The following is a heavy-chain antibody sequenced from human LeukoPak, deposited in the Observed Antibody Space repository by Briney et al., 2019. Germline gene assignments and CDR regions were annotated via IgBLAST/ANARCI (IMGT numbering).Heavy chain of an antibody. J-gene: IGHJ5*02. CDR2: ISSSSTI. Sequence: PGGSLRLSCAASGFTFSSYSMNWVRQAPGKGLEWVSYISSSSTIYYADSVKGRFTISRDNAKNSLYLQMNSLRAEDTAVYYCAREHYDFWSGRNNWFDPWGQGTRVTVSS. CDR3: AREHYDFWSGRNNWFDP. D-gene: IGHD3-3*01. CDR1: GFTFSSYS. V-gene: IGHV3-48*01.